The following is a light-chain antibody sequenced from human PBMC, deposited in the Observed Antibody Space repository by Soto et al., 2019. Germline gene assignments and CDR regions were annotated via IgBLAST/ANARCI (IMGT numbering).Light chain of an antibody. CDR1: QSVSSNY. CDR2: GAS. CDR3: QQYYTSPRT. J-gene: IGKJ1*01. V-gene: IGKV3-20*01. Sequence: EIVLTQSPGTLSLSPGERATLSCRASQSVSSNYLAWYQQQRGQAPRLLIYGASSRATGVPTRFSGSGSGTAFTLTISRLEPEDFAVYYCQQYYTSPRTFGQGTKVEI.